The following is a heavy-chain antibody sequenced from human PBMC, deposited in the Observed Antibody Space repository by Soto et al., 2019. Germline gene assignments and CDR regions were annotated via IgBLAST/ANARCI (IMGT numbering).Heavy chain of an antibody. CDR1: GFAFGTYA. D-gene: IGHD2-8*01. J-gene: IGHJ3*02. V-gene: IGHV3-23*01. Sequence: GGSLRLSCAASGFAFGTYAMSWVRQAPGKGLEWVSAMSSGGGSTYYANSVKDRFTISRDNSKNTLYLQMNSLRAEDTAIYYCAKLFITNRYDAFDIWGQGTMVTVSS. CDR3: AKLFITNRYDAFDI. CDR2: MSSGGGST.